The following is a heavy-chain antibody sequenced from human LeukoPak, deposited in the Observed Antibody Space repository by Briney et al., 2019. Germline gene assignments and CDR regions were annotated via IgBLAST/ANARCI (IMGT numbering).Heavy chain of an antibody. CDR2: IIPILGTA. J-gene: IGHJ5*02. V-gene: IGHV1-69*05. CDR3: ANGNYYDRSGNHHRIYNWFDP. CDR1: GGTFSNYA. D-gene: IGHD3-22*01. Sequence: SVKVSCKASGGTFSNYAISWVRQAPGQGLKWMGGIIPILGTANYAPKFQDRVTISMDESTSTSFMELRSLRSEDTAVYYCANGNYYDRSGNHHRIYNWFDPWGQGTLVTVSS.